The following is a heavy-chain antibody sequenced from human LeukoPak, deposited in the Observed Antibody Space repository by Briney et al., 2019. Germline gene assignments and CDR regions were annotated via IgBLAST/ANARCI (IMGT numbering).Heavy chain of an antibody. J-gene: IGHJ3*02. CDR3: AKPGPQDLGAFDI. CDR2: IYPGDSAP. CDR1: GYSFTSYW. V-gene: IGHV5-51*01. Sequence: GESLKISCKGSGYSFTSYWIGWVRQMPGKGLEWRGIIYPGDSAPRYRPSFQGQVTISADKSTSTASLQWSSLQASDTAMYYCAKPGPQDLGAFDIWGQGTMVTVSS.